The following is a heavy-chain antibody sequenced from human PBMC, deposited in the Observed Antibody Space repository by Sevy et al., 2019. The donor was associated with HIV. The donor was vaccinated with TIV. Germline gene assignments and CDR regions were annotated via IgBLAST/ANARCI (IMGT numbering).Heavy chain of an antibody. Sequence: GGSVRLSCAASGFTFSSYAMHWVRQAPGKGLEWVAVISYDGSNKYYADSVKGRFTISRDNSKNTLYLQMNSLRAEDTAVYYCARGEYYYGSGSYDFDYWGQGTLVTVSS. D-gene: IGHD3-10*01. J-gene: IGHJ4*02. CDR1: GFTFSSYA. CDR3: ARGEYYYGSGSYDFDY. CDR2: ISYDGSNK. V-gene: IGHV3-30-3*01.